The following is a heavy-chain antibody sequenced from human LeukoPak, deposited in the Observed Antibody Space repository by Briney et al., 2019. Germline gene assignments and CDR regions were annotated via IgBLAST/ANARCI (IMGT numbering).Heavy chain of an antibody. D-gene: IGHD6-13*01. CDR1: GGSFSGYY. CDR3: ARVLQLVNWFDP. V-gene: IGHV4-34*01. Sequence: SETLSLTCAVYGGSFSGYYWSWIRQPPGKGLEWIGSIYYSGNTYYNPSLKSRVTIFVDTSKNHFSLMLSSVTAADTAVYYCARVLQLVNWFDPWGQGTLVTVSS. J-gene: IGHJ5*02. CDR2: IYYSGNT.